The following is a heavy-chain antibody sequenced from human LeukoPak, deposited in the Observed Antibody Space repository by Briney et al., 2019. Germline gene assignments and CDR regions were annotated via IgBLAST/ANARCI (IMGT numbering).Heavy chain of an antibody. J-gene: IGHJ4*02. CDR2: ISYDGSNK. D-gene: IGHD1-26*01. Sequence: PGRSLRLSCAASGFTFSSYGMHWVRQAPGKGLEWVAVISYDGSNKYYADSVKGRFTISRDNSKNTLYLQMNSLKTEDTAVYYCTTGIVGAGHDYWGQGTLVTVSS. V-gene: IGHV3-30*03. CDR3: TTGIVGAGHDY. CDR1: GFTFSSYG.